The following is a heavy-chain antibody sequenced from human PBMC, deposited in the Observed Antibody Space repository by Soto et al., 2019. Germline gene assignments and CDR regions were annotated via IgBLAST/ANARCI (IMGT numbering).Heavy chain of an antibody. CDR1: GYTFTGYY. CDR2: INPNSGGT. D-gene: IGHD2-2*01. J-gene: IGHJ6*03. Sequence: QVQLVQSGAEVKKPGASVKVSCMASGYTFTGYYMHWVRQAPGQGIEWMGWINPNSGGTNYAQKFQGWVTMTRDTSISTAYMELSRLRSDDTAVYYCAREGLLVVPAANLLPYYYMDVWGKGTTVTVSS. CDR3: AREGLLVVPAANLLPYYYMDV. V-gene: IGHV1-2*04.